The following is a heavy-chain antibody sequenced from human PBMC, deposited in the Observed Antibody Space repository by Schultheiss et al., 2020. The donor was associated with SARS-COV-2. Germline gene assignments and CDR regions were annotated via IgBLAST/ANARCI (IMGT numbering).Heavy chain of an antibody. CDR3: AKFSIVVVPAAMPYFDL. V-gene: IGHV3-23*01. D-gene: IGHD2-2*01. J-gene: IGHJ2*01. CDR2: ISGSGGST. CDR1: GFTFGDYA. Sequence: GGSLRLSCTASGFTFGDYAMSWVRQAPGKGLEWVSAISGSGGSTYYADSVKGRFTISRDNSKNTLYLQMNSLRAEDTAVYYCAKFSIVVVPAAMPYFDLWGRGTLVTVSS.